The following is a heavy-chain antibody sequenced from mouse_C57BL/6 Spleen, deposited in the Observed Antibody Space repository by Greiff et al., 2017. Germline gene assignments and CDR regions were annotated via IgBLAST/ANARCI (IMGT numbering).Heavy chain of an antibody. D-gene: IGHD1-1*01. CDR3: AGSDYGSTPRYFDV. V-gene: IGHV1-53*01. CDR1: GYTFTSYW. J-gene: IGHJ1*03. CDR2: INPSNGGT. Sequence: QVQLQQPGTELVKPGASVKLSCKASGYTFTSYWMHWVKQRPGQGLEWIGNINPSNGGTNYNEKFKSKATLTVDKSSSTAYMQLSSLTSEDSAVYYCAGSDYGSTPRYFDVWGTGTTVTVSS.